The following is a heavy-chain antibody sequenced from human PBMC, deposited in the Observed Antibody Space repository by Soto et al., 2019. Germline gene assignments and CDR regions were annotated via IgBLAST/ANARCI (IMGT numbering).Heavy chain of an antibody. CDR1: GFTFSSYA. D-gene: IGHD5-12*01. V-gene: IGHV3-23*01. CDR2: ISGSGGST. CDR3: AKDSYEYSGYDPYCDY. Sequence: EVQLLESGGGLVQPGGSLRLSCAASGFTFSSYAMSWVRQAPGKGLEWVSAISGSGGSTYYADSVKGRFTISRDNSKNTLYLQMNSLRAEDTAVYYCAKDSYEYSGYDPYCDYWGQGTLVTVSS. J-gene: IGHJ4*02.